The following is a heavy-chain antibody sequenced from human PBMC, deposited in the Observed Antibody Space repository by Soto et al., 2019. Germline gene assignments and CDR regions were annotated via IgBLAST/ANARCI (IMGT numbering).Heavy chain of an antibody. CDR3: ANGGIRGY. J-gene: IGHJ4*02. V-gene: IGHV3-72*01. CDR1: GFTFSDHY. D-gene: IGHD3-10*01. CDR2: TRNKANSYTT. Sequence: EVQLVESGGGLVQPGGSLRLSCAASGFTFSDHYMDWVRQAPGKGLEWVGRTRNKANSYTTEYAASVKGRFTISRDDSKNSLYQQMNSLKTEDTAVYYCANGGIRGYWGQGTLVTVSS.